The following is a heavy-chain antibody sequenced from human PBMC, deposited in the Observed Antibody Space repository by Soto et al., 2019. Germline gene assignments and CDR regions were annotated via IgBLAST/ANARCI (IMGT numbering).Heavy chain of an antibody. D-gene: IGHD1-1*01. V-gene: IGHV3-48*01. CDR2: ISSSSSTI. CDR3: ARDGVSSTDYTWNYGTYFAY. J-gene: IGHJ4*02. Sequence: GRSLRLSCAASGFTFSSYSMNWVRQAPGKGLEWVSYISSSSSTIYYAASVKGRFTISRDSSSQTLYLQMNSLRPDDTAMYYCARDGVSSTDYTWNYGTYFAYWGPGALVTVSS. CDR1: GFTFSSYS.